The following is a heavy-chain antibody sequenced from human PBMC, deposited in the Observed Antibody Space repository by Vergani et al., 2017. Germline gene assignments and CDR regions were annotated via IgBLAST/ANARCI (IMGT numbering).Heavy chain of an antibody. Sequence: QVQLQESGPGLVKPSQTLSLTCTVSGGSISSGDYYWSWIRQPPGKGLEWIGYIYYSGSTYYNQSLKSRVTISVDTSKNQFSLKLSSVTAADTAVYYCARESYYDFWSGSISGVYYYYYMDVWGKGTTVTVSS. V-gene: IGHV4-30-4*08. CDR3: ARESYYDFWSGSISGVYYYYYMDV. CDR2: IYYSGST. J-gene: IGHJ6*03. D-gene: IGHD3-3*01. CDR1: GGSISSGDYY.